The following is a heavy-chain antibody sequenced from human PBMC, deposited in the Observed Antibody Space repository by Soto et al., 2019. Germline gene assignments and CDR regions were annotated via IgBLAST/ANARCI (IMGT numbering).Heavy chain of an antibody. Sequence: GASVKVSCKASGYTFTSYGISWVRQAPGQGLEWMGWISAYNGSTNYAQKLQGRVTMTTDTSTSTAYMELSRLRSDDTAVYYCARAVAALRYFDYWGQGTLVTVSS. D-gene: IGHD6-6*01. CDR1: GYTFTSYG. CDR2: ISAYNGST. V-gene: IGHV1-18*01. J-gene: IGHJ4*02. CDR3: ARAVAALRYFDY.